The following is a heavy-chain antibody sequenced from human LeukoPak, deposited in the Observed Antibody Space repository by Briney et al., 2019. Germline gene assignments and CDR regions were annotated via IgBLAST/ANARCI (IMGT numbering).Heavy chain of an antibody. CDR2: ISGSGGST. CDR3: AKELPAYDFWSGYRDY. Sequence: GGSLRLSCAASGFTFINYAMSWVRQAPGKGLEWVSAISGSGGSTYYANSVKGRFTISRDNSKNTLYLQMNSLRAEDTAVYYCAKELPAYDFWSGYRDYWGQGTLVTVSS. V-gene: IGHV3-23*01. CDR1: GFTFINYA. J-gene: IGHJ4*02. D-gene: IGHD3-3*01.